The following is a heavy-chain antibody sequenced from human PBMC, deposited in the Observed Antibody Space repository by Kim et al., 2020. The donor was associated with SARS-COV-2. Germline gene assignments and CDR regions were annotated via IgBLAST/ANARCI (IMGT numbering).Heavy chain of an antibody. J-gene: IGHJ6*02. D-gene: IGHD2-15*01. CDR2: IDPSDSYT. Sequence: GESLKISCKGSGYSFTSYWISWVRQMPGKGLEWMGRIDPSDSYTNYSPSFQGHVTISADKSISTAYLQWSSLKASDTAMYYCARSSYCSGGSCYFILYGMDVWGQGTTVTVSS. CDR1: GYSFTSYW. CDR3: ARSSYCSGGSCYFILYGMDV. V-gene: IGHV5-10-1*01.